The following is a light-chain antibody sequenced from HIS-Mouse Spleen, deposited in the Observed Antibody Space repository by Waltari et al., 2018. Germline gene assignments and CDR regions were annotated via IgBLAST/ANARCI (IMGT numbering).Light chain of an antibody. V-gene: IGLV3-27*01. CDR1: VLAKKY. CDR2: KDS. CDR3: YSAADNSGV. J-gene: IGLJ2*01. Sequence: SYELTQPSSVSVSPGQTARITCSGDVLAKKYARWFQQTPGQAPGLVIYKDSERPSGIPERFSGSSSGTTVTLTISGAQVEDEADYYCYSAADNSGVFGGGTKLTVL.